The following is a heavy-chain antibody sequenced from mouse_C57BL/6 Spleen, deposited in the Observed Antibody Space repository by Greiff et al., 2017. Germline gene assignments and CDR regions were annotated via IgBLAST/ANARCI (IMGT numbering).Heavy chain of an antibody. CDR1: GFTFSSYA. J-gene: IGHJ3*01. V-gene: IGHV5-4*01. CDR3: ARDREGSAWFAY. CDR2: ISDGGSYT. Sequence: EVMLVESGGGLVKPGGSLKLSCAASGFTFSSYAMSWVRQTPEKRLEWVATISDGGSYTYYPDNVKGRFTISRDNAKNNLYLQMSHLKSEDTAMYYCARDREGSAWFAYWGQGTLVTVSA.